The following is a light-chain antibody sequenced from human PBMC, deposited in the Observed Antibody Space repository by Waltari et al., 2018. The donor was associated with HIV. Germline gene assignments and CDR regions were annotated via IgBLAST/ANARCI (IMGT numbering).Light chain of an antibody. CDR3: QYSYGAPFP. V-gene: IGKV1-39*01. CDR1: QSISNN. CDR2: AAT. Sequence: DIQMTQSPPSLSASVGDRVNISCRASQSISNNLSWYQHKPGTAPNLLIYAATSLQSGVPSRFSGSGSGTDFSLTISSLQPEDFATYYCQYSYGAPFPFGPGTKVDIK. J-gene: IGKJ3*01.